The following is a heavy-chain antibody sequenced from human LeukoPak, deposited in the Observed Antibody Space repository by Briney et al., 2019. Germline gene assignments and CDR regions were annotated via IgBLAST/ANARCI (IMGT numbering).Heavy chain of an antibody. Sequence: ASVKVSCKASGYTFTSYYMHWVRQAPGQGLEWMGIINPSGGSTSYAQKFQGRVTMTRDTSTSTVYMELSSLRSEDTAVYYCARSRLIMITFGGVIASADNPFDYWGQGTLVTVSS. V-gene: IGHV1-46*01. CDR1: GYTFTSYY. CDR2: INPSGGST. D-gene: IGHD3-16*02. J-gene: IGHJ4*02. CDR3: ARSRLIMITFGGVIASADNPFDY.